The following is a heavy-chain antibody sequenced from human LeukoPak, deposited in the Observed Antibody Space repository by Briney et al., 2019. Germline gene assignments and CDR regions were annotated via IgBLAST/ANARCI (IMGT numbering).Heavy chain of an antibody. V-gene: IGHV3-66*02. D-gene: IGHD2-2*01. CDR2: IYSGGST. CDR3: ARYGVSSSTSYIDF. CDR1: GFTVSSNY. Sequence: GGSLRLSCAASGFTVSSNYMSWVRQAPGKGLEWVSVIYSGGSTYYADSVKGRFTISRDNSKNTLYLQMNSLRAEDTAVYYCARYGVSSSTSYIDFWGQGTLVTVSS. J-gene: IGHJ4*02.